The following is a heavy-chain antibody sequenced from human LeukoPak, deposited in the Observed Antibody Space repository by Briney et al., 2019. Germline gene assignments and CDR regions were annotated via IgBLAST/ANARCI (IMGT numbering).Heavy chain of an antibody. CDR1: GYTFTGYY. CDR2: INPNSGGT. V-gene: IGHV1-2*02. D-gene: IGHD2-2*01. J-gene: IGHJ5*02. CDR3: ARVMVGYCSSTSCYGFDRSFDP. Sequence: ASVKVSCKASGYTFTGYYMHWVRQAPGQGLEWMGWINPNSGGTNYAQKFQGRVTMTRDTSISTAYMELSRLRSDDTAVYYCARVMVGYCSSTSCYGFDRSFDPWGQGTLVTVSS.